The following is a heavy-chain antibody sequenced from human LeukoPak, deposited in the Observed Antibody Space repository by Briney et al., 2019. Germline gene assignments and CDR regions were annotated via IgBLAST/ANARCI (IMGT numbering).Heavy chain of an antibody. Sequence: GGSLRLSCTASEFTLSSYGMHWVRQAPGKGLEWVAFIWYDGNNKYYADSVKGRFTISGDNSKNTPYLQMNSLRAEDTAVYYCAKDPLQYGSGSYYFDYWGQGTLVTVSS. CDR2: IWYDGNNK. D-gene: IGHD3-10*01. CDR1: EFTLSSYG. V-gene: IGHV3-30*02. J-gene: IGHJ4*02. CDR3: AKDPLQYGSGSYYFDY.